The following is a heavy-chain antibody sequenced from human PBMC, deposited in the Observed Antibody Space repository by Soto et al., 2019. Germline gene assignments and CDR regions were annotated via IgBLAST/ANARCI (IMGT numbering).Heavy chain of an antibody. V-gene: IGHV3-30*18. CDR2: ISYDGSNK. D-gene: IGHD6-13*01. Sequence: PGGSLRISCAASGFTFSSYGMHWVRQAPGKGLEWVAVISYDGSNKYYADSVKGRFTISRDNSKNTLYLQMNSLRAEDTAMYYCAQDWGQQLAQYYFDYWGQGTLVTVSS. CDR3: AQDWGQQLAQYYFDY. J-gene: IGHJ4*02. CDR1: GFTFSSYG.